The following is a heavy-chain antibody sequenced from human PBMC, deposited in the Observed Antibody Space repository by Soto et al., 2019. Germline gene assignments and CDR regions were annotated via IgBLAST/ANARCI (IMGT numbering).Heavy chain of an antibody. Sequence: PGGSLRLSCATSGFILSDCAMNWVRQAPGKGLEWVSYISSSSSVIDYADSVKGRFTISRDNSKNTLYLQMNSLRAEDTAVYYCARGELDYDYVWGSYHLIDYWGQGTLVTVSS. CDR1: GFILSDCA. V-gene: IGHV3-48*01. J-gene: IGHJ4*02. CDR2: ISSSSSVI. D-gene: IGHD3-16*02. CDR3: ARGELDYDYVWGSYHLIDY.